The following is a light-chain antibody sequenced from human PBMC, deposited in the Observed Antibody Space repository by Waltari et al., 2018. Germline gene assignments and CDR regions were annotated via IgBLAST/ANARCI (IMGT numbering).Light chain of an antibody. V-gene: IGLV2-8*01. CDR2: EVT. CDR3: SSYAGSNLWV. Sequence: QSALTQPPSASGSPGQPVTISCNGTSSDVGGYDYVSWYQQHPDKAPKLMIYEVTKRPSVVPDRFSGSKSGNTASLTVSGLQAEDEADYYCSSYAGSNLWVFGGGTKLTVL. J-gene: IGLJ3*02. CDR1: SSDVGGYDY.